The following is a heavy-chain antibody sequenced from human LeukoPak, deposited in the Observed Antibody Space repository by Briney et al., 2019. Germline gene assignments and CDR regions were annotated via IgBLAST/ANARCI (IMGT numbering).Heavy chain of an antibody. J-gene: IGHJ4*02. CDR2: ISYDGSNK. CDR1: GFTFSNYW. Sequence: GGSLRLSCAASGFTFSNYWMSWVRQAPGKGLEWVAVISYDGSNKYYADSVKGRFTISRDNSKNTLYLQMNSLRAEDTAVYCCARPYSSGWYGDFDFWGQGTLVTVFS. CDR3: ARPYSSGWYGDFDF. D-gene: IGHD6-19*01. V-gene: IGHV3-30*03.